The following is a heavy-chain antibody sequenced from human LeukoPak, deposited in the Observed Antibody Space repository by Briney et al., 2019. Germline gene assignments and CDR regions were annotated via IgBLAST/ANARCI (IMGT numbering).Heavy chain of an antibody. V-gene: IGHV1-69*05. D-gene: IGHD2-21*02. CDR1: GGTFSSYA. Sequence: ASVKVSCKASGGTFSSYAISWVRQAPGQGLGWMGRIIPIFGTANYAQKFQGRVTITTDESTSTAYMELSSLRSEDTAVYYCARGADVVVTAIAAFDIWGQGTMVTVSS. J-gene: IGHJ3*02. CDR2: IIPIFGTA. CDR3: ARGADVVVTAIAAFDI.